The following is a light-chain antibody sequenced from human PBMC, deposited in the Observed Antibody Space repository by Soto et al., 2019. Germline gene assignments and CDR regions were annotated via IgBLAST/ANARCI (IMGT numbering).Light chain of an antibody. CDR1: SSNIGAGYD. J-gene: IGLJ1*01. CDR2: GNS. Sequence: QPVLTQPPSVSGAPGQRVTISCTGSSSNIGAGYDVHWYQQLPGTAPKLLIYGNSNRPSGVPDRFSGSKSGTSASLAITGLQAEDDADYYCQSYDSSLSGSYVFGTGTKVTVL. CDR3: QSYDSSLSGSYV. V-gene: IGLV1-40*01.